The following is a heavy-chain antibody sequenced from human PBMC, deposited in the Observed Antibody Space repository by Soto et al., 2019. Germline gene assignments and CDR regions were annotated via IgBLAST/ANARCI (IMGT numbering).Heavy chain of an antibody. Sequence: TLSLTCTVSGGSISSGGYHWSWIRQHPGKGLEWIGYIYYSGSTYYNLSLKSRVTITVDTSKNQFSLKLSSVTAADTAVYYCARDPITGRVDVWGQGTTVTVSS. J-gene: IGHJ6*02. CDR3: ARDPITGRVDV. D-gene: IGHD1-20*01. V-gene: IGHV4-31*03. CDR2: IYYSGST. CDR1: GGSISSGGYH.